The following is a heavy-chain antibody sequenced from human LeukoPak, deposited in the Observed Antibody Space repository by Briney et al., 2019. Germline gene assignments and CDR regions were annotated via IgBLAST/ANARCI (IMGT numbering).Heavy chain of an antibody. J-gene: IGHJ5*02. CDR1: GFTFSSYA. CDR3: AKLPWVRGVIGWFDL. D-gene: IGHD3-10*01. V-gene: IGHV3-23*01. Sequence: GGSLRLSCAASGFTFSSYAMSWVRQAPGKGLEGVSAISGSCGSTYYADSVKGRFTISRDNSKNTLYLQMNSLRAEDTAVYYCAKLPWVRGVIGWFDLWGQGTLVTVSS. CDR2: ISGSCGST.